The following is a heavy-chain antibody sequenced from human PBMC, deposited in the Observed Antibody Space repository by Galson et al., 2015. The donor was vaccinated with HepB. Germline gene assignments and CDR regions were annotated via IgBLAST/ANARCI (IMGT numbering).Heavy chain of an antibody. CDR3: AAVRRGDLLVFDY. D-gene: IGHD1-26*01. J-gene: IGHJ4*02. CDR1: GFTFTSSA. V-gene: IGHV1-58*01. CDR2: IVVGSGNT. Sequence: SVKVSCKASGFTFTSSAVQWVRQARGQRLEWIGWIVVGSGNTNYAQKFQERVTITRDMSTSTAYMELSSLRSEDTAVYYCAAVRRGDLLVFDYWVQGTLVTVSS.